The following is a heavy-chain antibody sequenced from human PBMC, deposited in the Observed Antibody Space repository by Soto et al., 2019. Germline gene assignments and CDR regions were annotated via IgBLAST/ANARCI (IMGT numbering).Heavy chain of an antibody. CDR1: GFTFTSYA. V-gene: IGHV3-30*15. D-gene: IGHD3-16*02. CDR3: ARDRLRLGELSLIGYFDY. CDR2: ISYDGINE. J-gene: IGHJ4*02. Sequence: QVQLVESGGSVVQPGRSLRLSCEASGFTFTSYAMHWVRQAPGKGLEWVAVISYDGINEYYADSVKGRFTISRDNSKNPLFLQMSCLRVEDTAVYYCARDRLRLGELSLIGYFDYWGQGTLVTVSS.